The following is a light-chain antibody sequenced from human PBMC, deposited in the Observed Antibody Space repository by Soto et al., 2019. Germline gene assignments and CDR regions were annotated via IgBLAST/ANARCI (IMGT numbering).Light chain of an antibody. CDR1: QRVSSS. Sequence: EIVMTQSPATLSVSPGERATLSCRASQRVSSSLAWYQQKPGQAPRLLVFDASTRATGVPARFSGSGSGTEFTLTISSLQSEDSAVYYCQQYKNWLALTFGGGTKVDI. V-gene: IGKV3-15*01. CDR2: DAS. J-gene: IGKJ4*01. CDR3: QQYKNWLALT.